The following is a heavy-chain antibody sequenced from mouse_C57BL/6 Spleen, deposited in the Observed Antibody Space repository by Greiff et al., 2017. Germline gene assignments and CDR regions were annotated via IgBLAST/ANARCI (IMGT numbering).Heavy chain of an antibody. J-gene: IGHJ3*01. D-gene: IGHD2-4*01. CDR3: AREGDYDSAWFAY. CDR1: GFTFSSYA. Sequence: EVQLQESGGGLVKPGGSLKLSCAASGFTFSSYAMSWVRQTPEKRLEWVATISDGGSYTYYPDNVKGRFTISRDNAKNNLYLQMSHLKSEDTAMYYCAREGDYDSAWFAYWGQGTLVTVSA. V-gene: IGHV5-4*01. CDR2: ISDGGSYT.